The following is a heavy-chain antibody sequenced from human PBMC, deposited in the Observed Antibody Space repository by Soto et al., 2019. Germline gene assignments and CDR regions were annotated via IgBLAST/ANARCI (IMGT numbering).Heavy chain of an antibody. Sequence: QVQLVESGGGVVQPGRSLRLSCAASGFTFSSYAMHWVRQAPGKGLEWVAAISYDGSNKYYADSVTGRFTISRDNSKNTLYLQMNGLREEDTAVYYCARALRADPYYYYGMDVWGQGTTVTVSS. CDR3: ARALRADPYYYYGMDV. CDR1: GFTFSSYA. CDR2: ISYDGSNK. J-gene: IGHJ6*02. V-gene: IGHV3-30-3*01.